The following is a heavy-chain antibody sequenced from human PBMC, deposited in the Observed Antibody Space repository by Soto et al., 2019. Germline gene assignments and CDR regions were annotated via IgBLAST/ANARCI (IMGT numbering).Heavy chain of an antibody. CDR1: GFAFSNYW. Sequence: EVQLVQSGGGLVQPGGSLRLSCGASGFAFSNYWMHWVRQVPGKGLVWVSRINGDGSDIKYADSVKGRFTISRDNAKNTVYLQMTRLRAEDTAVYYCARDQSTGDWFDAWGQGTLVTVSS. V-gene: IGHV3-74*03. CDR2: INGDGSDI. D-gene: IGHD2-2*01. J-gene: IGHJ5*02. CDR3: ARDQSTGDWFDA.